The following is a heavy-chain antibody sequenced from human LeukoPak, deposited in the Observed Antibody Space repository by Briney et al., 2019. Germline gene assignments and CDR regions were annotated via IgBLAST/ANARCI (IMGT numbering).Heavy chain of an antibody. CDR3: ARDSSGGSGSHNWFDP. D-gene: IGHD3-10*01. V-gene: IGHV3-21*01. J-gene: IGHJ5*02. CDR1: GFTFSSYA. CDR2: ISSSSSYI. Sequence: GGSLRLSCAASGFTFSSYAMSWVRQAPGKGLEWVSSISSSSSYIYYADSVKGRFTISRDNAKNSLYLQMNSLRAEDTAVYYCARDSSGGSGSHNWFDPWGQGTLVTVSS.